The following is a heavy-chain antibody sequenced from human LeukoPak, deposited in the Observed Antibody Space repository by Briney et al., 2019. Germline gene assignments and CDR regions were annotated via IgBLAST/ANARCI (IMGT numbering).Heavy chain of an antibody. Sequence: PGGSLRLSCAASGFTFSSYAMSWVRQAPGKGLEWVSVIYSDGATYYADSVKGRFTFSRDNSKNTLYLQMNSLRAEDTAVYYCAKFRAARGGFDAFDIWGQGTMVTVSS. D-gene: IGHD6-6*01. CDR1: GFTFSSYA. V-gene: IGHV3-23*03. CDR2: IYSDGAT. J-gene: IGHJ3*02. CDR3: AKFRAARGGFDAFDI.